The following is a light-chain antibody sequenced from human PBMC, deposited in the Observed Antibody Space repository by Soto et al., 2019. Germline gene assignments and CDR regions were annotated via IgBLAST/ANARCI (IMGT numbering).Light chain of an antibody. CDR3: TSYTSSSTRV. J-gene: IGLJ1*01. Sequence: QSALTQPASVSGSPGQSITISCTGTSSDVGDYNYVSWYQQHPGKAPKLMIFDVSNRPSGGSNRFSGSKSGNTASLTISGLQADDEADYYCTSYTSSSTRVFGTGTKLTVL. V-gene: IGLV2-14*01. CDR1: SSDVGDYNY. CDR2: DVS.